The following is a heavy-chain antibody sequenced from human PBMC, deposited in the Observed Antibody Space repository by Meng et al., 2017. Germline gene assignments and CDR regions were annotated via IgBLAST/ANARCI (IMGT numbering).Heavy chain of an antibody. D-gene: IGHD3-10*01. CDR2: ISAYNGNT. Sequence: ASVKVSCKAFGYTFTSYGISWVRQAPGQGLEWMGWISAYNGNTNYAQKLQGRVTMTTDTSTSTAYMELRSLRSDDTAVYYCARMYYYGSGSYSLGAFDIWGQGTMVTVSS. J-gene: IGHJ3*02. V-gene: IGHV1-18*01. CDR3: ARMYYYGSGSYSLGAFDI. CDR1: GYTFTSYG.